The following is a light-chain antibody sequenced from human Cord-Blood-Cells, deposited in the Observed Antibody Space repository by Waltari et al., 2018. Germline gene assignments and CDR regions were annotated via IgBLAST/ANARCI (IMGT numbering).Light chain of an antibody. CDR3: YSAADNNERV. Sequence: SYELTQPSSVSVSPGQTARITCSGDVLAKKYARWFQQKPGQAPVLVIYKDSERPSGILERFSGSSSGTTVTLTISGAQVEDEADYYCYSAADNNERVFGGGTKLTVL. CDR2: KDS. CDR1: VLAKKY. V-gene: IGLV3-27*01. J-gene: IGLJ3*02.